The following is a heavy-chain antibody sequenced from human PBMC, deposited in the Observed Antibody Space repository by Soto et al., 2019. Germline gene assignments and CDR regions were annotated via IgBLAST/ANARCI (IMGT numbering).Heavy chain of an antibody. CDR3: ARGGYCSSTSCDGTHYYYYIDV. V-gene: IGHV3-30*03. CDR2: VSYDAGYK. J-gene: IGHJ6*03. Sequence: GGSLRLSCTVSGFTFSTYDMHWVRQAPGKGLEWVAVVSYDAGYKNYADSVKGRFTISRDNSKNTLYLQMNGLRPEDTAVYYCARGGYCSSTSCDGTHYYYYIDVWGKGTTVTVSS. CDR1: GFTFSTYD. D-gene: IGHD2-2*03.